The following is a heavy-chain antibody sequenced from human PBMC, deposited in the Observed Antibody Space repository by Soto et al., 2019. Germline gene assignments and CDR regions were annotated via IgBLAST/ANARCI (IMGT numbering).Heavy chain of an antibody. CDR3: AGGPGVARNY. Sequence: SETLSLTCTVSGGSITNYYYSWIRQPPGKGLEWIGYIYHSGSTYYNPSLKSRVTISVDRSKNQFSLKLSSVTAADTAVYYCAGGPGVARNYWGQGTLVTVSS. CDR1: GGSITNYY. CDR2: IYHSGST. J-gene: IGHJ4*02. V-gene: IGHV4-59*04. D-gene: IGHD5-12*01.